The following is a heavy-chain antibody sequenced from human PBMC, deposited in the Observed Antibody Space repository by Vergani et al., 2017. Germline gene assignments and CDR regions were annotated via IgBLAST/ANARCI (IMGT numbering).Heavy chain of an antibody. Sequence: EVQLVQSGAEVKKPGESLKISCKGSGYSFTSYWIGWVPQMPGKGLEWMGIIYPGDSDTRYSPSFQGQVTISADKSISTAYLQWSSLKASDTAMYYCARGYYDFWSGYYLLPEYYYYYGMDVWGQGTTVTVSS. J-gene: IGHJ6*02. CDR3: ARGYYDFWSGYYLLPEYYYYYGMDV. CDR2: IYPGDSDT. CDR1: GYSFTSYW. V-gene: IGHV5-51*01. D-gene: IGHD3-3*01.